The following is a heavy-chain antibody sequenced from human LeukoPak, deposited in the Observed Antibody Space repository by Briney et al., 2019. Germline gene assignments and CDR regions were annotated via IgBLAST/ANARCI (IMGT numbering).Heavy chain of an antibody. V-gene: IGHV3-48*04. CDR2: ISSSGSTI. CDR1: GFTFRSYW. Sequence: GGSLRLSCAASGFTFRSYWMSWVRQAPGKGLEWVSYISSSGSTIYYADSVKGRFTISRDNAKNSLYLQMNSLRAEDTAVYYCARDVDTAMVTTFDYWGQGTLVTVSS. CDR3: ARDVDTAMVTTFDY. J-gene: IGHJ4*02. D-gene: IGHD5-18*01.